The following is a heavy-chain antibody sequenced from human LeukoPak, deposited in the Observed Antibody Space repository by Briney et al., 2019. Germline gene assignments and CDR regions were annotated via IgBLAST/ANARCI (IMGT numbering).Heavy chain of an antibody. CDR3: ARPSNHYDTSGYRGFDP. CDR1: GGSISYSNYY. V-gene: IGHV4-39*01. J-gene: IGHJ5*02. Sequence: SETLSLTCTVSGGSISYSNYYWGWIRQPPGKGLEWIGSILYSGSTYYNPSLKSRVTIYVDTSKKQFSLKMSSVTAADTAVYYCARPSNHYDTSGYRGFDPWGQGTLVTISS. CDR2: ILYSGST. D-gene: IGHD3-22*01.